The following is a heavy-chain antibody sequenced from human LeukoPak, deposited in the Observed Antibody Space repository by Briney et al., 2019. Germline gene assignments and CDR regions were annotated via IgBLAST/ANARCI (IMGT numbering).Heavy chain of an antibody. CDR3: SKGRSSTLTNIDF. CDR1: GFAFSSYA. J-gene: IGHJ4*02. Sequence: GGSLTLTCAASGFAFSSYAMTWIRQSPGPGLEWVLSVSDSGVNSYYAGSVRGRFTVSRDNFKNILYLQMNSLPVEATAFYYCSKGRSSTLTNIDFWGQGALVTVSS. V-gene: IGHV3-23*01. D-gene: IGHD4-11*01. CDR2: VSDSGVNS.